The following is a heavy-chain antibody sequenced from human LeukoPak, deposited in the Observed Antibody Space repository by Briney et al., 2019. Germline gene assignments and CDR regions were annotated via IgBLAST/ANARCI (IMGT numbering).Heavy chain of an antibody. CDR3: ARRAMYYYYYMDV. Sequence: SETLSLTCAVSGGSISSSNWWSWVRQPPGKGLEWIGEIYHSGSTNYNPSLKSRVTISVDTSKNQFSLKLSSVTAADTAVYYCARRAMYYYYYMDVWGKGTTVTISS. CDR2: IYHSGST. CDR1: GGSISSSNW. J-gene: IGHJ6*03. V-gene: IGHV4-4*02.